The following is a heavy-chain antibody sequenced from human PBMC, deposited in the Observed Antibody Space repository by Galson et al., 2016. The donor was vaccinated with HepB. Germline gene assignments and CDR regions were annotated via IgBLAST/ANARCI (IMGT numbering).Heavy chain of an antibody. Sequence: SLRLSCAASGFTFSSYAMSWVRQAPGKGLEWVSTISGSGATTYVADSVKGRFTMSRDNSKNTQYLQMKSRRVEDTAIYYCAKGGQWLLRGPGWCDPWGQGTLVSVSS. CDR1: GFTFSSYA. CDR2: ISGSGATT. V-gene: IGHV3-23*01. J-gene: IGHJ5*02. CDR3: AKGGQWLLRGPGWCDP. D-gene: IGHD6-19*01.